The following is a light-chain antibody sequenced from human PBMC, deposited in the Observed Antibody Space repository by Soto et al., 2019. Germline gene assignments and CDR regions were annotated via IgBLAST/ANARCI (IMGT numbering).Light chain of an antibody. CDR2: AAS. Sequence: DIQMTQSPSSLSASVGDRVTITCRASQSISSYLNWYQQKPGKAPKLLIYAASSLQRGVPSRFSGSGSGTDFTLTISSLQPEDFATYYWQQSYSTPLTFGPGTKLEIK. V-gene: IGKV1-39*01. CDR1: QSISSY. J-gene: IGKJ2*01. CDR3: QQSYSTPLT.